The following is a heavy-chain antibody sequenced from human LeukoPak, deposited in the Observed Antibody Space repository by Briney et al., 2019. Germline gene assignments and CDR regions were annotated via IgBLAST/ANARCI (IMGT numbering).Heavy chain of an antibody. CDR2: ISSSGSTI. J-gene: IGHJ3*02. D-gene: IGHD5-18*01. Sequence: EPGGSLRLSCAASGFTFSSYEMNWVRQAPGKGLEWVSYISSSGSTIYYADSVKGRFTISRDNSKNTLYLQMNSLRAEDTAVYYCARDRVTAMVTWGVGAFDIWGQGTMVTVSS. CDR3: ARDRVTAMVTWGVGAFDI. CDR1: GFTFSSYE. V-gene: IGHV3-48*03.